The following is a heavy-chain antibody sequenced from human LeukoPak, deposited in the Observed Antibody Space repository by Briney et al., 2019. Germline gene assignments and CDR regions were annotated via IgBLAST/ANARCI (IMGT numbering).Heavy chain of an antibody. CDR1: GGSISSGDYY. V-gene: IGHV4-30-4*01. CDR2: IYYSGST. D-gene: IGHD6-13*01. CDR3: ARIYSSSWYADY. J-gene: IGHJ4*02. Sequence: PSETLSLTCTVSGGSISSGDYYCSWIRQPPGKGLEWIGYIYYSGSTYYNPSLKSRVTISVDTSKNQFSLKLSSVTAADTAVYYCARIYSSSWYADYWGQGTLVTVSS.